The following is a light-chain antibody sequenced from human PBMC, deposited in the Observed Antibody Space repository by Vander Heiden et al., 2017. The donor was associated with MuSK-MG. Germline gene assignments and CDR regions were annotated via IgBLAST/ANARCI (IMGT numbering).Light chain of an antibody. J-gene: IGKJ4*01. CDR3: MQALQTPIT. CDR1: QSLLHSKGYNY. CDR2: LGS. V-gene: IGKV2-28*01. Sequence: DIVMTQSPLSLPVSPGEPASISCRSSQSLLHSKGYNYLDWYLQKPGQSPQLLIYLGSNRASGVPDRFSGSGSGTDFTLKISRVEAEDAGVYYCMQALQTPITFGGGTKVEIK.